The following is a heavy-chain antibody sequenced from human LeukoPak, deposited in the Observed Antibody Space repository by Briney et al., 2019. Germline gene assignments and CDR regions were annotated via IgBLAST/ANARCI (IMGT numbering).Heavy chain of an antibody. CDR3: AKDSHWILFDD. J-gene: IGHJ4*02. CDR1: GFTFSSHR. CDR2: IGGSGTRT. D-gene: IGHD2-2*03. V-gene: IGHV3-23*01. Sequence: GGSLRLSCAASGFTFSSHRMNWVRQAPGKGLEWVSGIGGSGTRTYYADSVKGRFTISRDNSKNTLYLQMNSLRDEDTAVYYCAKDSHWILFDDWGQGTLVTVSS.